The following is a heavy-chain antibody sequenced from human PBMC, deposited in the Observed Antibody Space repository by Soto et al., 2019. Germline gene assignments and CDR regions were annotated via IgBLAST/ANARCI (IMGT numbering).Heavy chain of an antibody. Sequence: EVQLVESGGGLVKPGGSLRLSCAASGFTFSNAWMSWVRQAPGKGLEWVGRIKSKTDGGTTDYAAPVKGRFTISRDDSKNTLYLQMNSLKTEDTAVYYCTTDGRIAARPAENYYYYYYYMDVWGKGTTVTVSS. D-gene: IGHD6-6*01. CDR3: TTDGRIAARPAENYYYYYYYMDV. CDR2: IKSKTDGGTT. J-gene: IGHJ6*03. V-gene: IGHV3-15*01. CDR1: GFTFSNAW.